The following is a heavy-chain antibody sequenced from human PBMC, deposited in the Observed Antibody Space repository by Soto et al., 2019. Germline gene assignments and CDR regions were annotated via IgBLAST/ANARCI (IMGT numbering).Heavy chain of an antibody. V-gene: IGHV3-11*05. Sequence: QVQLVESGGDLVKPGGSLRLSCVVSGFSFSDSYMSWIRRAPGKGLESISYISGSGHDTNYADSVKGRFTISRDNAKNSLYLQMNSLRAEDTAVYYSTRNTRVPDYWGQGTLVTVSS. CDR2: ISGSGHDT. J-gene: IGHJ4*02. CDR3: TRNTRVPDY. D-gene: IGHD2-15*01. CDR1: GFSFSDSY.